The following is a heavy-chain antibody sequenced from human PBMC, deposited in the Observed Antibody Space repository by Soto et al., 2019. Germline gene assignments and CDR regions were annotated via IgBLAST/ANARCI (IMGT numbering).Heavy chain of an antibody. D-gene: IGHD3-3*01. CDR1: GDSVTSDTYY. J-gene: IGHJ4*02. CDR3: VRGRGYSTGYFDY. V-gene: IGHV4-39*02. CDR2: FFYSENT. Sequence: SETLSLTCSVSGDSVTSDTYYWGWIRQHPGRGLEWIGYFFYSENTYYNPSLKSRVTISVDSSKNHFSLNLNTVTAADSAMYYCVRGRGYSTGYFDYWGQGSQVTVSS.